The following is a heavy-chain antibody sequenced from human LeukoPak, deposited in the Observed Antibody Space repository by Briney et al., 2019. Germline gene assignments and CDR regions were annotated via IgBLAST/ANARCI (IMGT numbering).Heavy chain of an antibody. V-gene: IGHV4-39*01. D-gene: IGHD5-18*01. Sequence: SETLSLTCTVSGGSISSSSYFWDWIRQPPGKGLEWIGNIYYSGITHYNPSLKSRVIISVDTSKNQFSLRLSSVTAADTAVYYCARNHTHEGYGYYFDYWGQGTLITVSS. CDR1: GGSISSSSYF. J-gene: IGHJ4*02. CDR3: ARNHTHEGYGYYFDY. CDR2: IYYSGIT.